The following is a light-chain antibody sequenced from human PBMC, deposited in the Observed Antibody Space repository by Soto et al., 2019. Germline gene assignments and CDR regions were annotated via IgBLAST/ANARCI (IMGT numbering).Light chain of an antibody. CDR1: SSNIGAGYD. CDR2: GNS. V-gene: IGLV1-40*01. Sequence: QAVVTQPPSVSGAPGQRVTISCTGSSSNIGAGYDVLWYQQLPGTAPKLLIYGNSNRPSGVPDRFSGSKSGTSASLAITGLQAEDEADYYCQSYDSSLSGSRVFGGGTKVTVL. CDR3: QSYDSSLSGSRV. J-gene: IGLJ2*01.